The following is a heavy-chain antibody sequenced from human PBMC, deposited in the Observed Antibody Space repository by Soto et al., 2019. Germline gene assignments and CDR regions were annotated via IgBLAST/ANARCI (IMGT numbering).Heavy chain of an antibody. CDR2: IIPKFGTT. D-gene: IGHD4-17*01. Sequence: QVQLVQSGAEVKKPGSSVKVSCKASGGTFSTYGINWVRLAPGQGLEWMGWIIPKFGTTKNAQKFQGGVTLTADESTNPAYMELKYLRSEYTAVYFCARDVDPYYGGNSLSLDYWGQGTLVTVSS. J-gene: IGHJ4*02. CDR1: GGTFSTYG. CDR3: ARDVDPYYGGNSLSLDY. V-gene: IGHV1-69*13.